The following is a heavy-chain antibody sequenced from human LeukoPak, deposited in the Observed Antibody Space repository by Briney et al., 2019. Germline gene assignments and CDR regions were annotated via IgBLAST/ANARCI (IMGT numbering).Heavy chain of an antibody. CDR2: ISSSSSYI. D-gene: IGHD6-13*01. J-gene: IGHJ4*02. CDR3: ARDYGRQLVHAFDY. Sequence: GGSLRLSCAASGFTFSSYSMNWVRQAPGKGLEWVSSISSSSSYIYYADSVKGRFTISRDNAKNSLYLQMNSLRAEDTAVYYCARDYGRQLVHAFDYWGQGTLVTVSS. V-gene: IGHV3-21*01. CDR1: GFTFSSYS.